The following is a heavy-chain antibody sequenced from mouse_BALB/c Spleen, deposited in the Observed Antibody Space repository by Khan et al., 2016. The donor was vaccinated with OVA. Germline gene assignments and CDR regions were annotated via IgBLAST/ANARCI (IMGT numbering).Heavy chain of an antibody. J-gene: IGHJ2*01. V-gene: IGHV1-7*01. CDR3: ARRGLRWYFDY. D-gene: IGHD1-1*01. CDR1: GYTFINYW. Sequence: VQLQESGAELAKPGASVKMSCKASGYTFINYWILWVKQRPGQGLEWIGYINPSTGYTEYNQNFKDKATLTADKSSSTAYMQLSSLTSEDSAVDYCARRGLRWYFDYWGQGTTLTVSS. CDR2: INPSTGYT.